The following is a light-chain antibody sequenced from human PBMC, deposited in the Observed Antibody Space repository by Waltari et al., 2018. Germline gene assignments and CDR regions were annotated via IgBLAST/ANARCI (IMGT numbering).Light chain of an antibody. CDR1: QGIRND. CDR3: LQDYLYPYT. J-gene: IGKJ2*01. V-gene: IGKV1-6*01. CDR2: AAS. Sequence: SSLSASVGDRVTITCRASQGIRNDLGWYQQKPGKAPKLLISAASNLQGGVPSRFSGSGYGTDFTLTISSLQPGDFATYYCLQDYLYPYTFGQGTKLEIK.